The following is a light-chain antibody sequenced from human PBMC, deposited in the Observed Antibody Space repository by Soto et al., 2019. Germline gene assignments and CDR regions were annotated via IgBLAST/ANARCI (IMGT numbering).Light chain of an antibody. Sequence: DIQMTQSPSTLSASVGDRVTITCRASQSISSWLAWYQQKPGKAPKLLIYDASSLESGVPSRFSGGGSGTEFTLTISSLQPYDFATYYCQQYNSYWTFGQGTKVDIK. V-gene: IGKV1-5*01. J-gene: IGKJ1*01. CDR1: QSISSW. CDR2: DAS. CDR3: QQYNSYWT.